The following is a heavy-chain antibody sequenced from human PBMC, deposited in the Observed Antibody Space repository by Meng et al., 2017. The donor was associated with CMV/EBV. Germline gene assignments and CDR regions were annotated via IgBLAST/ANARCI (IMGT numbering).Heavy chain of an antibody. V-gene: IGHV5-51*01. D-gene: IGHD6-13*01. Sequence: GESLKISCKGSGYSFTSYWIGWVRPMPGKGLEWMGIIYPGDSDTRYRPSFQGQVTISADKSISTAYLQWSSLKASDTAMYYCARSFRFGHSSPTGYYYYGMDVWGQGTTVTVSS. CDR1: GYSFTSYW. CDR3: ARSFRFGHSSPTGYYYYGMDV. CDR2: IYPGDSDT. J-gene: IGHJ6*02.